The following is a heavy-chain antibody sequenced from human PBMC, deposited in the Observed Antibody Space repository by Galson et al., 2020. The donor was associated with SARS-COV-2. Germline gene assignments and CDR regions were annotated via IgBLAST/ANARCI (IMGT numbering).Heavy chain of an antibody. V-gene: IGHV3-15*07. J-gene: IGHJ6*02. Sequence: GESLKISCAASGFTLSNAWMNWVRQAPGKGLEWVGRIKSKTEGGTTDYAAPVKGRFTISRDDSKNTLYLQINSLTTADTGRYYCATVLIDTSGYYFGVDVWGQGTTVTVSS. CDR2: IKSKTEGGTT. CDR1: GFTLSNAW. CDR3: ATVLIDTSGYYFGVDV. D-gene: IGHD3-22*01.